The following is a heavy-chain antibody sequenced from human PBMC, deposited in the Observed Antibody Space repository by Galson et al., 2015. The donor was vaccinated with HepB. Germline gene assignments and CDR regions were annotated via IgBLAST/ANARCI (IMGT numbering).Heavy chain of an antibody. D-gene: IGHD2-2*02. Sequence: SGAEVKKPGESLKISCKASGYSFTYYWIGWVRQMPGKGLEWMGVIYPGDSDTKYGPSFQGQVTISADRSTNTAYLQWSSLKASGTAMYYCARSDTILVIKPDAFDMWGQGTVVTVSS. CDR1: GYSFTYYW. CDR3: ARSDTILVIKPDAFDM. CDR2: IYPGDSDT. J-gene: IGHJ3*02. V-gene: IGHV5-51*03.